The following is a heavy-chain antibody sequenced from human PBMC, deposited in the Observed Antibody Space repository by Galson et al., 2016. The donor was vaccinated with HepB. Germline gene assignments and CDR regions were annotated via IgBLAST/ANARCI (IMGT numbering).Heavy chain of an antibody. J-gene: IGHJ1*01. D-gene: IGHD2-15*01. V-gene: IGHV3-53*01. CDR1: GFTVSNNY. Sequence: SLRLSCAVSGFTVSNNYMSWVRQAPGKGLEWVSVVYSGGITRYADSVRGRFTISRDNSKNTLYLQMNSLRAEDTAIYYCAAGNAVVVDWGQGTLVTVSS. CDR2: VYSGGIT. CDR3: AAGNAVVVD.